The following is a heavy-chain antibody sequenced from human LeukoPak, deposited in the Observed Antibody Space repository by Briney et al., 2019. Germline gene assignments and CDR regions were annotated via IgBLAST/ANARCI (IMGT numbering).Heavy chain of an antibody. Sequence: GGSLRLSCAASGFTFSSYSMSWVRQAPGKGLEWVGRIKSKTDGGTTDYAAPVKGRFTISRDDSKNTLYLHMNSLKTEDTAVYYCTTDRLSGYDFAHSVVWGQGTLVTVSS. CDR2: IKSKTDGGTT. CDR3: TTDRLSGYDFAHSVV. CDR1: GFTFSSYS. D-gene: IGHD5-12*01. V-gene: IGHV3-15*01. J-gene: IGHJ4*02.